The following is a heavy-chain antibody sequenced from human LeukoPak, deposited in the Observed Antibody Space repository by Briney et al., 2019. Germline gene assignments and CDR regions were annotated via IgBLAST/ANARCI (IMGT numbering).Heavy chain of an antibody. CDR3: ARDRSRDLAIAVAGNDY. D-gene: IGHD6-19*01. J-gene: IGHJ4*02. V-gene: IGHV1-18*01. CDR1: GYTFTSYG. Sequence: ASVKVSCTASGYTFTSYGISWVRQAPGQGLEWMGWISAYNGNTNYAQKLQGRVTMTTDTSPSTAYMELRSLRSDDTAVYYCARDRSRDLAIAVAGNDYWGQGTLVTVSS. CDR2: ISAYNGNT.